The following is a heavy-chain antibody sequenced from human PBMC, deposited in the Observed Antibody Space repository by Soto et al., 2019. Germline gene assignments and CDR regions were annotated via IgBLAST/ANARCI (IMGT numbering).Heavy chain of an antibody. Sequence: ASVKVSCKASGCTFTSYGISWVRQAPGQGLEWMGWISAYNGNTNYAQKLQGRVTMTTDTSTSTAYMELRSLRADDTAVYYCARDMSGGTYNYYYGMDAWGQGTTVTVSS. CDR1: GCTFTSYG. J-gene: IGHJ6*02. CDR2: ISAYNGNT. D-gene: IGHD1-26*01. V-gene: IGHV1-18*01. CDR3: ARDMSGGTYNYYYGMDA.